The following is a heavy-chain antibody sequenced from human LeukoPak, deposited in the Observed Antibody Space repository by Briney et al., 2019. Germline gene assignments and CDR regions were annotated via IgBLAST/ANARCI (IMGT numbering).Heavy chain of an antibody. CDR1: GGSISSYY. Sequence: SETLSLTCTVSGGSISSYYWSWIRQPPGKGLEWIGYIYSGSTNYNPSLRSRVTISVGTSKNQFSLKLNSVTAADTAVYYCARGGGYFEWDYFFDFWGQGTLVTVSS. V-gene: IGHV4-59*01. CDR3: ARGGGYFEWDYFFDF. CDR2: IYSGST. J-gene: IGHJ4*02. D-gene: IGHD3-9*01.